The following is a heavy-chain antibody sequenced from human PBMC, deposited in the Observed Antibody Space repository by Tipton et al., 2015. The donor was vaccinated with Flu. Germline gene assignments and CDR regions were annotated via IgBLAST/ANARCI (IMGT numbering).Heavy chain of an antibody. Sequence: TLSLTCTVSGGSISSYYWSWIRQPPGKGLEWIGYIYYTGSTNYNPSLKSRVTISADTSKKQFSLRLRSVTAADTAAYFCARRDFSNYVSEPKNWFDSWGQGTLVTVSS. J-gene: IGHJ5*01. CDR1: GGSISSYY. V-gene: IGHV4-59*08. CDR2: IYYTGST. CDR3: ARRDFSNYVSEPKNWFDS. D-gene: IGHD4-11*01.